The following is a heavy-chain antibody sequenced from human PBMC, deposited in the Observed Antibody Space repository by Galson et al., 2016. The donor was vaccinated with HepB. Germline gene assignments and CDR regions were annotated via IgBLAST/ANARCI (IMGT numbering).Heavy chain of an antibody. V-gene: IGHV4-39*07. D-gene: IGHD6-13*01. Sequence: ETLSLTCTVSGGSISRNTYYWGWIRQPPGKGLEWIGTLYSNGNTFYNPSLNSRVTISVDTSKNQFSLKLSFVTAADTAMYYCAREYTSSWSATYYYGMAVWGQGTMVTVSS. CDR1: GGSISRNTYY. CDR2: LYSNGNT. J-gene: IGHJ6*02. CDR3: AREYTSSWSATYYYGMAV.